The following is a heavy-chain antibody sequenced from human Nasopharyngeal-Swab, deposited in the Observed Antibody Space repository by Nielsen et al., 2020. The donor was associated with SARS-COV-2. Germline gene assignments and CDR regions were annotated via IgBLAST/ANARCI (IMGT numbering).Heavy chain of an antibody. D-gene: IGHD1-1*01. J-gene: IGHJ6*02. CDR3: ARLVNTKGYYYYGMDV. V-gene: IGHV1-18*01. CDR2: ISVYNGNT. CDR1: GYTFTSYG. Sequence: ASVKVSCKASGYTFTSYGIRWVRQAPGQGLEWMGWISVYNGNTNYAQKLQGRVTMTTDTSTSTAYMELRSLRSDDTAVYYCARLVNTKGYYYYGMDVWGQGTTVTVSS.